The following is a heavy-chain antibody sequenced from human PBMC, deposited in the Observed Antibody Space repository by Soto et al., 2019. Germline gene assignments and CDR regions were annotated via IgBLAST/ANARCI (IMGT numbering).Heavy chain of an antibody. CDR1: GGSISSYY. D-gene: IGHD2-15*01. V-gene: IGHV4-59*08. CDR3: ARSLTASSYFEYYYYMDV. J-gene: IGHJ6*03. CDR2: TYYRGST. Sequence: QVELQESGPGLVKPSETLSLNCTVSGGSISSYYWSWIRPPPGKGLEWIGFTYYRGSTNSNPSLKIRVTISVDTAKHQFSLKLGSGTAADPAVYYCARSLTASSYFEYYYYMDVWGKGTTVTVSS.